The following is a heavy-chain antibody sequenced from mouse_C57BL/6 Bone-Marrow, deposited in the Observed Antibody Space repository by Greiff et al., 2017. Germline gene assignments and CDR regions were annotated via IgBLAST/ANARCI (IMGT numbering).Heavy chain of an antibody. CDR3: ARYTTVVAKEAWFAY. Sequence: VQLQQSGAELVKPGASVKLSCKASGYTFTSYWLHWVKQRPGQGLEWIGMIHPNSGSTNYNEKFKSKATLTVDKSSSTAYMQLSSLTSEDSAVYYCARYTTVVAKEAWFAYWGQGTLVTVSA. CDR1: GYTFTSYW. J-gene: IGHJ3*01. CDR2: IHPNSGST. V-gene: IGHV1-64*01. D-gene: IGHD1-1*01.